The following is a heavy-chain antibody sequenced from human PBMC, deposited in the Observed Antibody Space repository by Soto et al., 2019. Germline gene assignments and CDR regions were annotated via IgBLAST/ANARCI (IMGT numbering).Heavy chain of an antibody. J-gene: IGHJ4*02. V-gene: IGHV3-30-3*01. CDR3: ARSRGYCSSTSCYDSSGDY. D-gene: IGHD2-2*01. CDR1: GFTFSSYA. Sequence: QVQLVESGGGVVQPGRSLRLSCAASGFTFSSYAMHWVRQAPGKGLEWVAVISYDGSNKYYADSVKGRFTISRDNSKNTLYLQMNSLRAEVTAVYYCARSRGYCSSTSCYDSSGDYWGQGTLVTVSS. CDR2: ISYDGSNK.